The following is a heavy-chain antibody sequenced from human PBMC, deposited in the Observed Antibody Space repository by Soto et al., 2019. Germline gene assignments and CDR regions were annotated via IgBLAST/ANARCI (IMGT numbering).Heavy chain of an antibody. V-gene: IGHV1-46*01. D-gene: IGHD3-10*01. CDR1: GYTFTKHY. CDR3: ARGSSSGSGGTGVLNV. Sequence: QVQLAQSGAEVKKPGASVKVSCQASGYTFTKHYMHWVRQAPGQGLEWMGVINPGNASPRYAQKFQGRVTVTRDTSTSTVCMGLTSLTSDDTAVYYCARGSSSGSGGTGVLNVWGQGTMVTVSS. CDR2: INPGNASP. J-gene: IGHJ3*01.